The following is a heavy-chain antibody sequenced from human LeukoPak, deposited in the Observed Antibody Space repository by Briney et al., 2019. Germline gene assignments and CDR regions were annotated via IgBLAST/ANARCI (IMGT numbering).Heavy chain of an antibody. CDR2: INHSGST. V-gene: IGHV4-34*01. CDR1: GGSISRYY. J-gene: IGHJ3*02. CDR3: AREREAGSKYDAFDI. D-gene: IGHD1-14*01. Sequence: SETLSLTCTVSGGSISRYYWSWIRQPPGKGLEWIGEINHSGSTNYNPSLKSRVTISVDTSKNQFSLKLSSVTAADTAVYYCAREREAGSKYDAFDIWGQGTMVTVSS.